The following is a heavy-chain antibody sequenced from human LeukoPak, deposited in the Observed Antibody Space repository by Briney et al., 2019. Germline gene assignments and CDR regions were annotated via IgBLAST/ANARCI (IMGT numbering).Heavy chain of an antibody. V-gene: IGHV3-23*01. D-gene: IGHD6-13*01. CDR1: GFTFSTYA. J-gene: IGHJ4*02. CDR3: AKGRAADDYYFDY. CDR2: LSASGGST. Sequence: PWGSLTLSCAASGFTFSTYAMTWVRQAPGKGLEWVSALSASGGSTFYADSVKGRFTISRVNSKNTLYLQMNSLRAEDTAVYFCAKGRAADDYYFDYWAREPWSLSPQ.